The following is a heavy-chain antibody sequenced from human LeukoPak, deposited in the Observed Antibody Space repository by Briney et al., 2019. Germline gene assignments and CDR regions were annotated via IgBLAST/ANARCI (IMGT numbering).Heavy chain of an antibody. CDR2: IYYSGRS. J-gene: IGHJ5*02. CDR3: ARGLSFWGRNDYVEFDP. Sequence: PSETLSLTCTVSGGSISSGGYYWSWIRQHPGKGLEWIGYIYYSGRSFYNPSLKRRVTISVDTSKKQFSLKLNSVTAADTAVYYCARGLSFWGRNDYVEFDPWGQGTLVTVSS. CDR1: GGSISSGGYY. V-gene: IGHV4-31*03. D-gene: IGHD3-16*01.